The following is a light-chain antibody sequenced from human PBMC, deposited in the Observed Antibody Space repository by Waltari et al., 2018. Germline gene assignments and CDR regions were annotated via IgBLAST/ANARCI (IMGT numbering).Light chain of an antibody. Sequence: NFMLTQPHSMSESPGKTVIISCTRSSDSIASFYVQWFQQRPGSAPTTVIFEDNQRPAGVPDRFSGSIDGSSNSASLTGSGLEPEDEADYYCQSYDGSSVVFGGGTKLTVL. CDR3: QSYDGSSVV. CDR2: EDN. CDR1: SDSIASFY. V-gene: IGLV6-57*04. J-gene: IGLJ2*01.